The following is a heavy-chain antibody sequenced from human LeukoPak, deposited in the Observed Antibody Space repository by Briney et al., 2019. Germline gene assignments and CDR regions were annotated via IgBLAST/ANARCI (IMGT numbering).Heavy chain of an antibody. CDR3: ARASDSFIAAAGTVFDY. CDR2: ISAYKGNT. D-gene: IGHD6-13*01. CDR1: GYTFTNYG. Sequence: VASVKVSCKASGYTFTNYGLSWVRQAPGQGLEWMGWISAYKGNTYYAQKLQGRVTMTTDTSTSTAYMELRSLRSDDTAVYYCARASDSFIAAAGTVFDYWGQGTLVTVSS. J-gene: IGHJ4*02. V-gene: IGHV1-18*01.